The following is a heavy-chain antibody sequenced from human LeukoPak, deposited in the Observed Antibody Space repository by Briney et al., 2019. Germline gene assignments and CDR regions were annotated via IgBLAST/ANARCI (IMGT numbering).Heavy chain of an antibody. Sequence: PGRSLRLSCAASGFTFSSYDMHWVRQAPGKGLEWVAVIWYDGSNKYYADSVKGRFTISRDNSKNTLYLQMNSLRAEDTAVYYCARDCRAAAAYYYYGMDVWGKGTTVTVSS. D-gene: IGHD6-13*01. J-gene: IGHJ6*04. V-gene: IGHV3-33*01. CDR3: ARDCRAAAAYYYYGMDV. CDR1: GFTFSSYD. CDR2: IWYDGSNK.